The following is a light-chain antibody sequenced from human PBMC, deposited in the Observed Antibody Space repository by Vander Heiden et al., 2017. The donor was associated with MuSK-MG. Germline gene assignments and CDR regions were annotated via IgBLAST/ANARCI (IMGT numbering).Light chain of an antibody. J-gene: IGLJ1*01. CDR1: NIGSKS. CDR3: QVWDSSSDHYV. Sequence: SYLLTQPPSVSVAPGQTATITCGGNNIGSKSVHWYQQKPGQAPVLVVYDDRDRPSGTPERFSGSNSGNTATLTISRVEAGDEADYYCQVWDSSSDHYVFGTGTKVTVL. CDR2: DDR. V-gene: IGLV3-21*02.